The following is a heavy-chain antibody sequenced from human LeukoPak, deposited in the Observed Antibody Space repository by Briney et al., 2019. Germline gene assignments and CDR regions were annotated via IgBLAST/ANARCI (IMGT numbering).Heavy chain of an antibody. CDR3: ARDQIVVVVAATVQGFGP. CDR1: GYTFTGYY. D-gene: IGHD2-15*01. Sequence: GASVKVSCKASGYTFTGYYMHWVRQAPGQGLEWMGRINPNSGGTNYAQKFQGRVTMTRDTSISTAYMELSRLRSDDTAVYYCARDQIVVVVAATVQGFGPWGQGTLVTVSS. J-gene: IGHJ5*02. V-gene: IGHV1-2*06. CDR2: INPNSGGT.